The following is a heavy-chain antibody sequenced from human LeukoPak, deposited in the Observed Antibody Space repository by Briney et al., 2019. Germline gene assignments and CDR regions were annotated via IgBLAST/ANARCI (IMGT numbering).Heavy chain of an antibody. J-gene: IGHJ5*02. Sequence: PSETLSLTCAVYGGSFSSYYWSWIRQPAGKGLEWIGRIYTSGSTNYNPSLKSRVTISVDTSKNQFSLKLSSVTAADAAVYYCARHDILTGYCPWGQGTLVTVSS. CDR1: GGSFSSYY. D-gene: IGHD3-9*01. V-gene: IGHV4-59*10. CDR3: ARHDILTGYCP. CDR2: IYTSGST.